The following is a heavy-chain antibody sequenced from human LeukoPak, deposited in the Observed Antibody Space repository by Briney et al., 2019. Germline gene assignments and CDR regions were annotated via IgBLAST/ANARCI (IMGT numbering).Heavy chain of an antibody. CDR2: IYNGGNT. CDR3: ARLLDAAKHYYDSTGFSYFDP. J-gene: IGHJ5*02. D-gene: IGHD3-22*01. CDR1: GDSITSGSYY. V-gene: IGHV4-61*05. Sequence: SETLSLTCTVPGDSITSGSYYWGWIRQPPGKGLEWIGHIYNGGNTDYNPSLKSRVTISEDTSKNQVSLRLSSVTAADTAVYYCARLLDAAKHYYDSTGFSYFDPWGHGTLVTVSS.